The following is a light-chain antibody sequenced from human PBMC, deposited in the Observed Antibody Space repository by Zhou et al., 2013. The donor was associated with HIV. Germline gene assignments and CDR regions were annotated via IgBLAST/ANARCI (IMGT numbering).Light chain of an antibody. CDR2: GAS. CDR3: QQYGSSIPT. V-gene: IGKV3-20*01. Sequence: EIVLTQSPGTLSLSPGERATLSCRASQSVSSNYLAWYQQKPGQAPRLLMYGASSRANGIPDRFSGSGSGTDFTLTISRLEPEDFAVYYCQQYGSSIPTFGQGTKVEI. CDR1: QSVSSNY. J-gene: IGKJ1*01.